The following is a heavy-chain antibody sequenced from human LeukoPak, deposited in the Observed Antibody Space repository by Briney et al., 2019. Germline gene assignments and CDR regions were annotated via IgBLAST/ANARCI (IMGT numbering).Heavy chain of an antibody. CDR2: IIPIFGTA. J-gene: IGHJ4*02. D-gene: IGHD4-23*01. V-gene: IGHV1-69*01. CDR1: GGTFSSYA. CDR3: ARGPPKHGGNTGRFDY. Sequence: SVKVSCKASGGTFSSYAISWVRQAPGQGLEWMGGIIPIFGTANYAQKFQGRVTITADESTSTAYMELSSLRSEDTAVYYCARGPPKHGGNTGRFDYWGQGTLVTVSS.